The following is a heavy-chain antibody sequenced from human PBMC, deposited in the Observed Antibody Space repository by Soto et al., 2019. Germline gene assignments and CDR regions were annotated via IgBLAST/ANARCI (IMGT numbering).Heavy chain of an antibody. V-gene: IGHV1-2*04. J-gene: IGHJ4*02. CDR3: ARVHHIRGSVYFDY. D-gene: IGHD3-10*01. Sequence: ASVKVSCKASGYTFTGYYMHWVRQAPGQGLEWMGWINPNSGGTNYAQKFQGWVTMTRDTSISTAYMELSRLRSDDTAVYYCARVHHIRGSVYFDYWGQGTLVTVSS. CDR1: GYTFTGYY. CDR2: INPNSGGT.